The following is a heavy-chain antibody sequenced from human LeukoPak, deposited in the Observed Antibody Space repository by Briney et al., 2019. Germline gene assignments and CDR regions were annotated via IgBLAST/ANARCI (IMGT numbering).Heavy chain of an antibody. CDR3: ARGGTLVQGVTILYGRDV. J-gene: IGHJ6*02. D-gene: IGHD3-10*01. CDR2: INPGSGIT. Sequence: GAPVKLCCKPSGDTFTRYDVKWVRRATGHGLEWMGWINPGSGITIYTQKFQGIVAMTRDTSTSTGYMELSSLRSEETAVYYCARGGTLVQGVTILYGRDVWGEGATVTVSS. CDR1: GDTFTRYD. V-gene: IGHV1-8*01.